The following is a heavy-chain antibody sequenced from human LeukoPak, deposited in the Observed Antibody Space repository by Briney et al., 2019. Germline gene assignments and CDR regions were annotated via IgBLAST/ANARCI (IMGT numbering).Heavy chain of an antibody. V-gene: IGHV3-21*01. J-gene: IGHJ4*02. CDR1: GFTFSSYS. CDR3: ASKTLGPTTVNDY. Sequence: GGSLRLSCAASGFTFSSYSVNWVRQAPGKGLEWVSSISSSSSYIYYADSVKGRFTISRDNAKNSLYLQMNSLRAEDTAVYYCASKTLGPTTVNDYWGQGTLVTVSS. CDR2: ISSSSSYI. D-gene: IGHD4-11*01.